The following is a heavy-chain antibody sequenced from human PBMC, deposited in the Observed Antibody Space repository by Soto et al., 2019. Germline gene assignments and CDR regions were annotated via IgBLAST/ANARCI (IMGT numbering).Heavy chain of an antibody. CDR1: GYTFTSYD. CDR2: MNPNSGNT. J-gene: IGHJ3*01. Sequence: ASVKVSCKASGYTFTSYDVNWVRQATGQGLEWMGWMNPNSGNTGYAQKFQGRVIMTRNTPISTAYMELSSLRSEDTAVYYCARRHTVDGFDVWGQAPMVTVSS. CDR3: ARRHTVDGFDV. V-gene: IGHV1-8*01.